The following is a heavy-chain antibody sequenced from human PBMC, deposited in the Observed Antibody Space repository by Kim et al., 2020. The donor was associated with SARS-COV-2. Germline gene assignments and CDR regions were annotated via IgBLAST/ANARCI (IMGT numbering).Heavy chain of an antibody. J-gene: IGHJ4*02. CDR1: GFTFSSYS. Sequence: GGSLRLSCAASGFTFSSYSMNWVRQAPGKGLEWVSYISSSSSTIYYADSVKGRFTISRDNAKNSLYLQMNSLRDEDTAVYYCAAAPLVWFGEQGFDYWGQGTLVTVSS. CDR2: ISSSSSTI. V-gene: IGHV3-48*02. CDR3: AAAPLVWFGEQGFDY. D-gene: IGHD3-10*01.